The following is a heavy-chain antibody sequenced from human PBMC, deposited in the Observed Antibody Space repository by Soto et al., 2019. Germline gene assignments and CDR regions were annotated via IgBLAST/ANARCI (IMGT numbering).Heavy chain of an antibody. J-gene: IGHJ6*02. D-gene: IGHD3-9*01. CDR2: ISAYNGNT. CDR1: GYTFTSYG. Sequence: ASVKVSCKASGYTFTSYGISWVRQAPGQGLEWMGWISAYNGNTNYAQKLQGRVTMTTDTSTSTAYMELRSLRSDDTAAYYCARGHPARLGYYGMDVWGQGTTVTVSS. V-gene: IGHV1-18*01. CDR3: ARGHPARLGYYGMDV.